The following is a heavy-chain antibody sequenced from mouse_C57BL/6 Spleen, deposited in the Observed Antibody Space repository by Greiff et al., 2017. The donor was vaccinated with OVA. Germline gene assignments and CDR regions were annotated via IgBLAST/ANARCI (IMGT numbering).Heavy chain of an antibody. Sequence: EVKLVESGGGLVKPGGSLKLSCAASGFTFSDYGMHWVRQAPEKGLEWVAYISSGSSTIYYADTVKGRFTISRDNAKTPLFLQMTILRSEDTAMYYCARGGAWFAYWGQGTLVTVSA. CDR1: GFTFSDYG. CDR3: ARGGAWFAY. J-gene: IGHJ3*01. V-gene: IGHV5-17*01. CDR2: ISSGSSTI.